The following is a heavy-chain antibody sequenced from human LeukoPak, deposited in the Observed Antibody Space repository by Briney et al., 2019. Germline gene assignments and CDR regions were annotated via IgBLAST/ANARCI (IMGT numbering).Heavy chain of an antibody. CDR2: VHHSGST. V-gene: IGHV4-4*02. CDR1: GASINSHNW. CDR3: ATYYDISGYRFDY. Sequence: SETLSLTCAVSGASINSHNWWNWVRQSPGKGLEWIGEVHHSGSTNYNPSLASRVTISVDETRNHFSLKLNSVTAADTAVYYCATYYDISGYRFDYWGQGTLVTVSS. D-gene: IGHD3-22*01. J-gene: IGHJ4*02.